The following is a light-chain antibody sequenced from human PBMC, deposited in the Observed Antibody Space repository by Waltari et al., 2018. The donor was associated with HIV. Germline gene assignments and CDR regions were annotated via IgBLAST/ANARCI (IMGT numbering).Light chain of an antibody. V-gene: IGLV2-8*01. CDR3: SSYAGSNNVV. Sequence: QSALTQPPSASGSPGQSVTISCTGTSSDVGGYNYVSWYQQHPGKAPKLMSYGVNKRPSGVPDRFSGSKSGNTASLTVSGLQAEDEAEYYCSSYAGSNNVVFGGGTKLTVL. CDR1: SSDVGGYNY. J-gene: IGLJ2*01. CDR2: GVN.